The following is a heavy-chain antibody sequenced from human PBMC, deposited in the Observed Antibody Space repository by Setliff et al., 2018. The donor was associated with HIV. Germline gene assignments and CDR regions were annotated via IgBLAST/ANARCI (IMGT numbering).Heavy chain of an antibody. CDR1: GFSVRSNY. D-gene: IGHD2-15*01. CDR2: IHADGST. J-gene: IGHJ5*02. V-gene: IGHV3-53*01. CDR3: ARGRGFCRGPYCHLYYFDP. Sequence: HPGGSLRLSCAASGFSVRSNYMTWVRQALGKGLEYDAVIHADGSTNYADSVKGRFTVSRDNSKNTVYLQMDSLRAEDTAVYYCARGRGFCRGPYCHLYYFDPWGQGTLVTVSS.